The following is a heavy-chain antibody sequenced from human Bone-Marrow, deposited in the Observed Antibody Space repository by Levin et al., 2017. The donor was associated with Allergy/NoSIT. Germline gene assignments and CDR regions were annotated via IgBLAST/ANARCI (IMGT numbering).Heavy chain of an antibody. CDR1: GASISTNNYY. CDR2: IYYSEST. Sequence: SETLSLTCTVSGASISTNNYYWGWFREPPGKGLDWIGSIYYSESTYYTPSLKSRVTISVDTSKNQFSLKVRAVTAADTAVYYCGRHAALHDYGGEKYRGATDVWGQATTVTVSS. V-gene: IGHV4-39*01. J-gene: IGHJ6*02. CDR3: GRHAALHDYGGEKYRGATDV. D-gene: IGHD4-23*01.